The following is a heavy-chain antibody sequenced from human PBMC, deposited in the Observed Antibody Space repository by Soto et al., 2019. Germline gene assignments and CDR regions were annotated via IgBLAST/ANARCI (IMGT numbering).Heavy chain of an antibody. Sequence: GGSLRLSCAASGFTFSDYYMSWIRQAPGKGLDWVAYISSSSRTTKYGDSVKGRFTISRENAKNSLFLQMNSLRGEDTAVYYCARDVYRYSSSSPEDVWGQGATVTVSS. CDR3: ARDVYRYSSSSPEDV. D-gene: IGHD6-6*01. J-gene: IGHJ6*02. V-gene: IGHV3-11*06. CDR1: GFTFSDYY. CDR2: ISSSSRTT.